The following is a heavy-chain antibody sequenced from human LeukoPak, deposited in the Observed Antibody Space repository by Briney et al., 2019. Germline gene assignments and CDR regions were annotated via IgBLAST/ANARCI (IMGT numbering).Heavy chain of an antibody. CDR2: ITSASSYI. CDR3: ARDAVAGGR. V-gene: IGHV3-21*01. D-gene: IGHD2-21*01. CDR1: GFSLSSYS. J-gene: IGHJ4*02. Sequence: PGGSLRLSCAASGFSLSSYSMNWVRQAPGKGLEWVSSITSASSYIYYADSVKGRFTISRDNAKNSLYLEMNGLRAEDTAVYFCARDAVAGGRWGQGTLVTVSS.